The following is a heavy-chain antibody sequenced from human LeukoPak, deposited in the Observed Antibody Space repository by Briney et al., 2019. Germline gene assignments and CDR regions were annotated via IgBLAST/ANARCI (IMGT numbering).Heavy chain of an antibody. J-gene: IGHJ4*02. CDR2: ISGSGGST. D-gene: IGHD3-10*01. Sequence: GGSLRLSCAASGFTFSSYAMSWVRQAPGKGLEGVSAISGSGGSTYYADSVKGRFTISRDNFKNTLYLQMNSLRAEDTAVYYCAKARVITMVRGVITFFDYWGQGTLVTVSS. CDR1: GFTFSSYA. CDR3: AKARVITMVRGVITFFDY. V-gene: IGHV3-23*01.